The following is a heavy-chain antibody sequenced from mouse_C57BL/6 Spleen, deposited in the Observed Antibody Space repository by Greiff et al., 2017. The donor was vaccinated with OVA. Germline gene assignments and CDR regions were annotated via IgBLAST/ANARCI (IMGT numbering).Heavy chain of an antibody. J-gene: IGHJ3*01. D-gene: IGHD2-5*01. V-gene: IGHV1-15*01. CDR2: IDPETGGT. Sequence: QVQLQQSGAELVRPGASVTLSCKASGYTFTDYEMHWVKQTPVHGLEWIGAIDPETGGTAYNQKFKGKAILTADKSSSIAYMELRSLTSEDSAVYYCTRRGAYYSNYGFAYWGQGTLVTVSA. CDR3: TRRGAYYSNYGFAY. CDR1: GYTFTDYE.